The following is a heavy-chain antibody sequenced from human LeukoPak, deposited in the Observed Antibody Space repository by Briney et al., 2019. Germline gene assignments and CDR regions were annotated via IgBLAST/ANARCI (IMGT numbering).Heavy chain of an antibody. CDR2: NYYSGST. CDR1: GGSISSGGYY. CDR3: ARVLPYYYDSSGSHDY. D-gene: IGHD3-22*01. Sequence: PSETLSLTCTVSGGSISSGGYYWSCNRPHPGKDLEWIGYNYYSGSTYYNPSPKSRVTISVDTSKNQFSLKLSSVTAADTAVYYCARVLPYYYDSSGSHDYWGQGTLVTVSS. V-gene: IGHV4-31*03. J-gene: IGHJ4*02.